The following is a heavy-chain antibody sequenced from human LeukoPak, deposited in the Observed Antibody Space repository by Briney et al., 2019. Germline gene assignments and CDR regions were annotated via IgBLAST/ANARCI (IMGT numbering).Heavy chain of an antibody. Sequence: PSETLSLTCTVSGDSLSRFYYTWIRQPPGKGLEWMGYINYSGSTYNPSLKSRVTMSVDTSKNQFSLKLSSVTAADTAVYYCARVVYGDYAGDIYNWFDPWGQGTQVTVSS. CDR2: INYSGST. CDR1: GDSLSRFY. CDR3: ARVVYGDYAGDIYNWFDP. J-gene: IGHJ5*02. D-gene: IGHD4-17*01. V-gene: IGHV4-59*01.